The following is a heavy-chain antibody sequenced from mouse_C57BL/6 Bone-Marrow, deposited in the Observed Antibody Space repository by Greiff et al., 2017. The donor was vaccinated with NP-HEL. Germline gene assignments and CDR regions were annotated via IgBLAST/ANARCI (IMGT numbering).Heavy chain of an antibody. CDR3: ARDRAVVAFYWYFDV. CDR1: GFTFSDYY. V-gene: IGHV5-16*01. CDR2: INYDGSST. J-gene: IGHJ1*03. Sequence: DVMLVESEGGLVQPGSSMKLSCTASGFTFSDYYMAWVRQVPEKGLEWVANINYDGSSTYYLDSLKSRFIISRDNAKNILYLQMSSLKSEDTATYYCARDRAVVAFYWYFDVWGTGTTVTVSS. D-gene: IGHD1-1*01.